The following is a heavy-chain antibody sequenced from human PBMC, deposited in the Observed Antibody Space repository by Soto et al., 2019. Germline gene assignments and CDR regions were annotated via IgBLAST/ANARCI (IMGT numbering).Heavy chain of an antibody. CDR1: GYTFVSYG. D-gene: IGHD3-22*01. Sequence: QIQLVQSAAEVKKPGASVKVSCKTSGYTFVSYGISWVRQAPGQGLEWMGWISPYNGNTNFAQRFRGRVTLTTDTYTDIVYMDLGSLKSDDTAVYYCARDQNFFDSSGYYDHWCQGTLITVSS. CDR2: ISPYNGNT. J-gene: IGHJ5*02. CDR3: ARDQNFFDSSGYYDH. V-gene: IGHV1-18*04.